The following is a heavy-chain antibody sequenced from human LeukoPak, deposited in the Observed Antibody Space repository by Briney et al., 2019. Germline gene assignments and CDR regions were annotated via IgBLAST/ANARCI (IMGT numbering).Heavy chain of an antibody. D-gene: IGHD2-15*01. Sequence: GGSLRLSCAASGFTFSSYAMHWVRQAPGKGLEWVAVISYDGSNKYYADSVKGRFTISRDNSKNTLYLQMNSLRAEDTAVYYCARVAGYCSGGSCYPPFWFDPWGQGTLVTVSS. CDR3: ARVAGYCSGGSCYPPFWFDP. V-gene: IGHV3-30*04. CDR2: ISYDGSNK. CDR1: GFTFSSYA. J-gene: IGHJ5*02.